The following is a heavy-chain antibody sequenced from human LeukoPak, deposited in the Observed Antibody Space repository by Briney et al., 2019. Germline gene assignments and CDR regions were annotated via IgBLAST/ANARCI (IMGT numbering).Heavy chain of an antibody. CDR2: ISGSGGNT. D-gene: IGHD3-22*01. Sequence: GGTLRLSCAASGFTFSNYGMIWVRQAPGNGLEWVSAISGSGGNTWYADSVKGRFTISRDNSMNTLYLQLNSLRAEDTAVYYCAKILDNSGYYFEDFWGQGTLVTVSS. CDR1: GFTFSNYG. CDR3: AKILDNSGYYFEDF. J-gene: IGHJ4*02. V-gene: IGHV3-23*01.